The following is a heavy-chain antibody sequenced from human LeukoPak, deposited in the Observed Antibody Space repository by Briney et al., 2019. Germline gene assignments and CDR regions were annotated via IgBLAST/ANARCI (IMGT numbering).Heavy chain of an antibody. CDR2: IGGSGTGT. J-gene: IGHJ4*02. Sequence: GGSLRLSCVASGFGFTTHDMSWGRQAPGKGPEWVSSIGGSGTGTYYTDSVKGRFTISRDTSKNTLYMQMNNLRVEDTAVYYCVKGYHFDWWGQGTLVTVSS. D-gene: IGHD1-26*01. CDR3: VKGYHFDW. V-gene: IGHV3-23*01. CDR1: GFGFTTHD.